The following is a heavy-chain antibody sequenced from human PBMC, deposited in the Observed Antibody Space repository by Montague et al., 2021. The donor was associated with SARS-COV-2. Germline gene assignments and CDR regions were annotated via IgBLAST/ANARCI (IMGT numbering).Heavy chain of an antibody. V-gene: IGHV4-34*01. J-gene: IGHJ4*02. CDR3: ARGRQHFNMIVVVMTGGEYYFDX. D-gene: IGHD3-22*01. Sequence: SETLSLTCAVYGGSFSDYFWTWIRQPPGKGLEWIGEINHRGTSNYNPSLKSRVPISVDTSKNQFSLYLGSVTAADTAVYYCARGRQHFNMIVVVMTGGEYYFDXWGQGNLVTVSS. CDR1: GGSFSDYF. CDR2: INHRGTS.